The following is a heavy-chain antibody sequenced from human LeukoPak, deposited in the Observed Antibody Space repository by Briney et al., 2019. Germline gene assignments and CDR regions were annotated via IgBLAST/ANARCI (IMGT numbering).Heavy chain of an antibody. V-gene: IGHV3-7*01. CDR3: TQNLVAAAGDH. CDR1: GFTFSSYW. J-gene: IGHJ4*02. Sequence: GGSLRLSCAASGFTFSSYWMTWVRQAPGKGLEWVANIKPDGSVGYYVDSVRGRFIISRDNAGNSLYLQMNSLRVEDTGVYYCTQNLVAAAGDHWGQGTLLIVSS. CDR2: IKPDGSVG. D-gene: IGHD6-13*01.